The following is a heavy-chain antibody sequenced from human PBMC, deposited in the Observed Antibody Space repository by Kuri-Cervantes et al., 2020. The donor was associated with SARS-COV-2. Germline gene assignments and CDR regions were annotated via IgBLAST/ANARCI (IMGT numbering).Heavy chain of an antibody. Sequence: ASVKVSCKASGYTFTSYGISWVRQAPGQGLEWMGWISAYNGNTNYAQKLQGRATMTTDTSTSTAYMELRSLRSDDTAVYYCARDKIPMVRSTDAFDMWGQGTMVTVSS. CDR3: ARDKIPMVRSTDAFDM. CDR1: GYTFTSYG. J-gene: IGHJ3*02. V-gene: IGHV1-18*01. CDR2: ISAYNGNT. D-gene: IGHD3-10*01.